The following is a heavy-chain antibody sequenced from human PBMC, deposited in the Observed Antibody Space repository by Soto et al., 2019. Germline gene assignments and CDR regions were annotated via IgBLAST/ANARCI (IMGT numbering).Heavy chain of an antibody. J-gene: IGHJ6*02. D-gene: IGHD1-26*01. CDR1: GFTFSSYG. CDR2: IWYDGSNK. Sequence: QVQLVESGGGVVQPGRSLRLSCAASGFTFSSYGMHWVRQAPGKGLEWVAVIWYDGSNKYYADSVKGRFTISRDNSKNTLYLQMNSLRAEATAVYYCARALGSYYGGRYYYGMDVWGQGTTVTVSS. V-gene: IGHV3-33*01. CDR3: ARALGSYYGGRYYYGMDV.